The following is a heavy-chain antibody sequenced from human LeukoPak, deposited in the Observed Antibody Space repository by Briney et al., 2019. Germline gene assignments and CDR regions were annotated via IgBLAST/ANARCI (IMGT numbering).Heavy chain of an antibody. J-gene: IGHJ4*02. CDR2: INWNGGST. V-gene: IGHV3-20*04. CDR1: GLTFDDYG. D-gene: IGHD3-3*01. CDR3: ARAQYYDFWSGYYTDY. Sequence: GGSLRLSCAASGLTFDDYGMSWVRQAPGKGLEWVSGINWNGGSTGYADSVKGRFTISRDNAKNSLYLQMNSLRAEDTALYYCARAQYYDFWSGYYTDYWGQGTLVTVSS.